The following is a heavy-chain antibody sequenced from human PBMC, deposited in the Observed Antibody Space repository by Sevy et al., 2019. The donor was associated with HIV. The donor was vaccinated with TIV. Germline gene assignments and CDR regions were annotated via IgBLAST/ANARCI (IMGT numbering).Heavy chain of an antibody. CDR1: GFTLSDYY. D-gene: IGHD6-6*01. CDR3: ARGVRTYDAFHL. V-gene: IGHV3-11*04. J-gene: IGHJ3*01. Sequence: GGSLRLSCTASGFTLSDYYMSWIRQAPGKGLQWISYISCSDDSGGDDTIYYADSVKGRFTISRDNAKNSLFLQMNSLRAEDTALYYCARGVRTYDAFHLWGQGTMVTVSS. CDR2: ISCSDDSGGDDTI.